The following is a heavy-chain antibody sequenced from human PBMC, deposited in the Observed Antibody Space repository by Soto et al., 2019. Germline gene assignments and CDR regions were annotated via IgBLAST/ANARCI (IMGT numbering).Heavy chain of an antibody. CDR3: AGPGYSSQDY. CDR2: ISTYNANT. D-gene: IGHD5-18*01. CDR1: GYIFSNYG. Sequence: ASVKVSCKASGYIFSNYGISWVRQAPGQGLEWMGWISTYNANTYYAQKFQGRVTITADESTSTAYMELSSLRSEETAVYYCAGPGYSSQDYWGQGALVTVSS. V-gene: IGHV1-18*01. J-gene: IGHJ4*02.